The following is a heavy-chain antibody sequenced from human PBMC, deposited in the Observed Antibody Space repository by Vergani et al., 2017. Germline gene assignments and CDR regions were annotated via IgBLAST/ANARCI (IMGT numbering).Heavy chain of an antibody. D-gene: IGHD2-8*01. CDR1: GFTFSSYA. Sequence: VQLVESGGGVVQPGRSLRLSCAASGFTFSSYAMSWVRQAPGKGLEWVSAISGSGGSTYYADSVKCRFPISRDNSKNTLKLQMNRLRAEETAVYYCAKDLKPQGMGRRVYDGVDDWGQGTMVTVSA. V-gene: IGHV3-23*04. CDR2: ISGSGGST. CDR3: AKDLKPQGMGRRVYDGVDD. J-gene: IGHJ4*02.